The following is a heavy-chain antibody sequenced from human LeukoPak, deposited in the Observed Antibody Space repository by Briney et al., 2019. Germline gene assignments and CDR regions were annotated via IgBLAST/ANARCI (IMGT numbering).Heavy chain of an antibody. Sequence: GASVKVSCKASGGTFSSYAISWVRQAPGRGLEWMGGIIPIFGTANYAQKFQGRVTITAGESTSTAYMELSSLRSEDTAVYYCARGHYDSSGYYYNWFDPWGQGTLVTVSS. J-gene: IGHJ5*02. V-gene: IGHV1-69*13. CDR3: ARGHYDSSGYYYNWFDP. D-gene: IGHD3-22*01. CDR1: GGTFSSYA. CDR2: IIPIFGTA.